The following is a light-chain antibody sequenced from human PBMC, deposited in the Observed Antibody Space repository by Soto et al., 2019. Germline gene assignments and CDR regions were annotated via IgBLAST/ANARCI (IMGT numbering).Light chain of an antibody. CDR1: QSISSW. CDR2: QAS. CDR3: EDYSSSSGLT. J-gene: IGKJ4*01. Sequence: DIQMTQSPSTLSASVGDRVTITCRASQSISSWLAWYQQKPGKAPKPLIFQASSLKSGVPSRFSGSGSATEYTLTISSLQPDDFATYYCEDYSSSSGLTFGGGTKVEIK. V-gene: IGKV1-5*03.